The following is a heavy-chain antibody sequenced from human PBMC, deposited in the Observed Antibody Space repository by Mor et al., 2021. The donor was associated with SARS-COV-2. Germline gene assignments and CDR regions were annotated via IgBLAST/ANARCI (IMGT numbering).Heavy chain of an antibody. Sequence: LEWVAVIWFDGRNKNFADSVKGRFTISRDNSKNTLYLQMNSLRAEDTAVYYCARMAYYDSSGLTDYYYYMDVW. V-gene: IGHV3-33*01. D-gene: IGHD3-22*01. CDR2: IWFDGRNK. CDR3: ARMAYYDSSGLTDYYYYMDV. J-gene: IGHJ6*03.